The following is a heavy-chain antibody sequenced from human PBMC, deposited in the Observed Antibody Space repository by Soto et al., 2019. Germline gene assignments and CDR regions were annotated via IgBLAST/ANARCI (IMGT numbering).Heavy chain of an antibody. V-gene: IGHV4-39*01. CDR3: AIHMGCSGGSCYSPYFDY. CDR2: IYYSGST. CDR1: GGSISSSSYY. J-gene: IGHJ4*02. Sequence: QLQLQESGPGLVKPSETLSLTCTVSGGSISSSSYYWGWIRQPPGKGLEWIGSIYYSGSTYYNPSLKSRVTISVDTSKNQFSLKLSSVTAADTAVYYCAIHMGCSGGSCYSPYFDYWGQGTLVTVSS. D-gene: IGHD2-15*01.